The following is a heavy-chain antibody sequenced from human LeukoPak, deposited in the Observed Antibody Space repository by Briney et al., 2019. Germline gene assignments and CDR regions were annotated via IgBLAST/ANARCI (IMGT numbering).Heavy chain of an antibody. J-gene: IGHJ4*02. CDR2: MYYSGST. D-gene: IGHD2-21*02. Sequence: PSETLSLTCTVSGGSINGYSWTWIRQPPGKGLEWIGYMYYSGSTNYNPSLKSRVTISVDTSKNQFSLKLRSMTAADTAVYYCARAGQCGGDCYSLDYWGQGTLVTVSS. CDR1: GGSINGYS. V-gene: IGHV4-59*01. CDR3: ARAGQCGGDCYSLDY.